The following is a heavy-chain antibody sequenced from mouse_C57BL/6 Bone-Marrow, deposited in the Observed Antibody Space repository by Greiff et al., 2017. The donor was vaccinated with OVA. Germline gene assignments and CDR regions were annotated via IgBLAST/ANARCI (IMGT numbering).Heavy chain of an antibody. CDR2: IYPRSGNT. Sequence: VQLQQSGAELARPGASVKLSCKASGYTFTSYGISWVQQRTGQGLEWIGEIYPRSGNTYYNEKVQGKATLTADKSSSTAYMGLRSLTSEDSAVYFCARGWLLRGYAMDYWGQGTSVTVSS. V-gene: IGHV1-81*01. CDR3: ARGWLLRGYAMDY. CDR1: GYTFTSYG. J-gene: IGHJ4*01. D-gene: IGHD2-3*01.